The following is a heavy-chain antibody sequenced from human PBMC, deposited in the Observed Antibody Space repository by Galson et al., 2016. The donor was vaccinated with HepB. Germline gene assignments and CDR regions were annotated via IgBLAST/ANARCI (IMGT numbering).Heavy chain of an antibody. CDR2: TYYRSKWYN. J-gene: IGHJ4*02. Sequence: CAISGDSVSSSISAWNWIRQSPSRGLEWLGRTYYRSKWYNDYPLSVKSRITINPDTSKNQISLRLNSVTPEDTAVYYCARDLQDWGGEGYDFDSWGQGTLVTVAS. D-gene: IGHD7-27*01. CDR1: GDSVSSSISA. V-gene: IGHV6-1*01. CDR3: ARDLQDWGGEGYDFDS.